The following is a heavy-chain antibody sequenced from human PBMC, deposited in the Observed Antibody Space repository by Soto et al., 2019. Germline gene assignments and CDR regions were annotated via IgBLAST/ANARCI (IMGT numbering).Heavy chain of an antibody. CDR1: GFTYINYA. V-gene: IGHV3-23*01. Sequence: EVHLLELGGGLVQPGGSLRLSCAASGFTYINYAMSWVRQAPGKGLEWVSTIGTSGGTYYPDSVRGRFTISRDNSRNTLYLQMNSLRPEDTAVYYCAKRAPYYFDSWGQGTQVTVSS. J-gene: IGHJ4*02. CDR3: AKRAPYYFDS. CDR2: IGTSGGT.